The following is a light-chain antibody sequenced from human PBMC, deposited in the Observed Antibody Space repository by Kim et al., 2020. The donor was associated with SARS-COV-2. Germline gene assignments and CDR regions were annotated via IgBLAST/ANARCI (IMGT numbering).Light chain of an antibody. CDR1: QGISNH. CDR3: QKYNSAPLT. J-gene: IGKJ4*01. CDR2: AAS. Sequence: ASVGDRVPIAGRASQGISNHLAWYQQKPGKVPKLLIYAASTLQSGVPSRFSGSGSGTDFTLTISSLQPEDVATYYCQKYNSAPLTFGGGTKVDIK. V-gene: IGKV1-27*01.